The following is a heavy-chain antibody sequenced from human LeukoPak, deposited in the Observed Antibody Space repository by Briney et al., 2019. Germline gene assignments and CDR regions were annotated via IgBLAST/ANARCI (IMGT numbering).Heavy chain of an antibody. J-gene: IGHJ4*02. D-gene: IGHD2-15*01. CDR1: GFSVNTDGVG. CDR3: THSLRRGRCSGGSCYYFDY. CDR2: IFWDGDK. V-gene: IGHV2-5*02. Sequence: ESGPTLVKPTQTLTLTCSCSGFSVNTDGVGVGWIRQPPGKALEWLALIFWDGDKRYNPSLKSRLTITKDTSENPVVLTMTNMDPVDTATYFCTHSLRRGRCSGGSCYYFDYWGQGALVTVSS.